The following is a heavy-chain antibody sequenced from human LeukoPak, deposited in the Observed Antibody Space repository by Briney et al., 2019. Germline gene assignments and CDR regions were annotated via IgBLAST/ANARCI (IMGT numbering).Heavy chain of an antibody. Sequence: GGSLRLSCAASGFTFSNYAMSWVRQAPGKGLEWVSSINGRGGSTYYADSVKGRFTISRDNSKNTLYLQMNSLRGEDTALYYCARDRQWVFDYWGQGALVTVSS. CDR1: GFTFSNYA. CDR3: ARDRQWVFDY. J-gene: IGHJ4*02. V-gene: IGHV3-23*01. D-gene: IGHD6-19*01. CDR2: INGRGGST.